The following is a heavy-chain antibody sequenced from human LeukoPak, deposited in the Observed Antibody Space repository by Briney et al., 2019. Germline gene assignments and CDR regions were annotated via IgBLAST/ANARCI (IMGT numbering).Heavy chain of an antibody. J-gene: IGHJ4*02. CDR3: ARGYYDFWSGYHDY. V-gene: IGHV4-61*02. CDR2: IYTSGST. CDR1: GGSISSGSYY. Sequence: PSETLSLTCTVSGGSISSGSYYWSWIRQPAGKGLEWIGRIYTSGSTNYNPSLKSRVAISVDTSKNQFSLKLSSVTAADTAVYYCARGYYDFWSGYHDYWGQGTLVTVSS. D-gene: IGHD3-3*01.